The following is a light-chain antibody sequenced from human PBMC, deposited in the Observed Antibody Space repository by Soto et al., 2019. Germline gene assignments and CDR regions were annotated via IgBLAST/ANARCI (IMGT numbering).Light chain of an antibody. CDR2: DDS. CDR1: NIESKS. CDR3: QVWDTTTTHRV. V-gene: IGLV3-21*02. Sequence: SYELTQPPSVSLAPGRTARITCGGNNIESKSVHWYQQKPGQAPVLVVYDDSDRPSGIPERFSGSSSGNTATLTISRVEAGDEADYFCQVWDTTTTHRVFGGGTKVTVL. J-gene: IGLJ2*01.